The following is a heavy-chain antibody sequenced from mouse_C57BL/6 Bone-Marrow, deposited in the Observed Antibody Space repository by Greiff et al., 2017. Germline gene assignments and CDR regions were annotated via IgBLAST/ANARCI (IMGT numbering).Heavy chain of an antibody. D-gene: IGHD1-1*01. CDR2: IDPENGDT. CDR3: TDSYYYGSADY. CDR1: GFNIKDDY. V-gene: IGHV14-4*01. J-gene: IGHJ2*01. Sequence: EVQLQQSGAELVRPGASVKLSCTASGFNIKDDYMHWVKQRPEQGLEWIGWIDPENGDTEYASKFQGKATITADTSSNTAYLHHSSLTSEDTAVYYCTDSYYYGSADYWGQGTTLTVSS.